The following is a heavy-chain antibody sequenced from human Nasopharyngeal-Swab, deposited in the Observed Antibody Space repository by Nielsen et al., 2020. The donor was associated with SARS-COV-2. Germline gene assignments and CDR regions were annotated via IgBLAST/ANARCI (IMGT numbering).Heavy chain of an antibody. J-gene: IGHJ6*03. Sequence: GGSLRLSCAASGFTFNSYSMNWVRQAPGKGLEWVSSITSSSSNIYYADSVKGRFTISRDNAKNSLYLQMNSLRAEDTAVYYCARDWDHDTIFGVVITKYYYYMDVWGKGTTVTVSS. V-gene: IGHV3-21*01. CDR1: GFTFNSYS. D-gene: IGHD3-3*01. CDR2: ITSSSSNI. CDR3: ARDWDHDTIFGVVITKYYYYMDV.